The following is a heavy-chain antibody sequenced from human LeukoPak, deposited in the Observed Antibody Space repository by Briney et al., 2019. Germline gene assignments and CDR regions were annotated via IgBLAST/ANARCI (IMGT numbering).Heavy chain of an antibody. V-gene: IGHV3-7*01. D-gene: IGHD6-19*01. Sequence: PGGSLRLSCAASGIPFSSHWLSWFRQSPGKGLEWVAHIKQDGSEKYYVDSVKGRFTISRDNARNSQYLQMNSLRAEDTAVYYCASGGGWVFNNWGQGTLVTVSS. CDR2: IKQDGSEK. CDR3: ASGGGWVFNN. J-gene: IGHJ4*02. CDR1: GIPFSSHW.